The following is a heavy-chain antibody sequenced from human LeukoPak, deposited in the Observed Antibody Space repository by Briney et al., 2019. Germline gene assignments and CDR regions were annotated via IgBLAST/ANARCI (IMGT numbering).Heavy chain of an antibody. V-gene: IGHV3-21*04. Sequence: GGSLRLSCAASGFTFSSYSMNWVRQAPGKGLEWVSSISSSSSYIYYADSVKGRFTISRDNAKNSLYLQMNSLRAEDTAVYYCAKDDFWSGYYFHGMDVWGQGTTVTVSS. D-gene: IGHD3-3*01. J-gene: IGHJ6*02. CDR3: AKDDFWSGYYFHGMDV. CDR2: ISSSSSYI. CDR1: GFTFSSYS.